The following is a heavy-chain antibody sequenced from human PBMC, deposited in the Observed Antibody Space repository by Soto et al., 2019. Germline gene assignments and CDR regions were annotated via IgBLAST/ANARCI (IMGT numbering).Heavy chain of an antibody. D-gene: IGHD4-17*01. Sequence: SETLSLSCTVSGGSISSGGYYWSWIRQHPGKGLEWIGYIYYSGSTYYNPSLKSRVTISVDTSKNQFSQKLSSVTAADTAVYYCARHRQGYGDYLDAFDIWGQGTMVTVSS. CDR1: GGSISSGGYY. CDR2: IYYSGST. V-gene: IGHV4-31*03. CDR3: ARHRQGYGDYLDAFDI. J-gene: IGHJ3*02.